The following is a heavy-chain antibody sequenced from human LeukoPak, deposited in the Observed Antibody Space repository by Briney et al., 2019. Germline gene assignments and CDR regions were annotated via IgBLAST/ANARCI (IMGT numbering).Heavy chain of an antibody. CDR2: IVYDGRNK. V-gene: IGHV3-30*03. Sequence: GGSLRLSCAASGFTFSDYWGNWVRQAPGKGLEWVAVIVYDGRNKYYADSVKGRFTISRDNSKNTLYLQMNSLRAEDTAVYYCARGVYFAFDIWGQGTMVTVSS. D-gene: IGHD2/OR15-2a*01. CDR3: ARGVYFAFDI. CDR1: GFTFSDYW. J-gene: IGHJ3*02.